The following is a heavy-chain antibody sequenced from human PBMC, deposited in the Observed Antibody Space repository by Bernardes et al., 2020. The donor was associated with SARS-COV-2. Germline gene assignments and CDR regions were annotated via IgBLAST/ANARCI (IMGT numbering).Heavy chain of an antibody. Sequence: ASVKVSCKASGYTFTSYYMHWVRQSPVQVLEWMVIINPSGGSTSYAQKFQGRVTMTRDTSTSTVYMELSSLRSEDTAVYYCARDYTNYYDSSGYHDYWGQGTLVTVSS. V-gene: IGHV1-46*01. J-gene: IGHJ4*02. CDR1: GYTFTSYY. D-gene: IGHD3-22*01. CDR3: ARDYTNYYDSSGYHDY. CDR2: INPSGGST.